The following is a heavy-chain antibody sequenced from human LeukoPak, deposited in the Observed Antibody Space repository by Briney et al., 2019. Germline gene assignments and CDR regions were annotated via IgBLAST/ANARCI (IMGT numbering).Heavy chain of an antibody. J-gene: IGHJ4*02. D-gene: IGHD6-19*01. CDR3: ARLTGIAVAQK. V-gene: IGHV4-39*01. CDR2: IYYSGST. Sequence: SETLSLTCTVSCGSISSSSYYWGWIRQPPGKGLEWIGSIYYSGSTYYNPSLKSRVTISVDTSKNQFSLKLSSVTAADTAVYYCARLTGIAVAQKWGQGTLVTVSS. CDR1: CGSISSSSYY.